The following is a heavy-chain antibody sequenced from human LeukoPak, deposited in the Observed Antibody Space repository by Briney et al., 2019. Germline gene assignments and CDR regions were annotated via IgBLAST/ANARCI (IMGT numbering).Heavy chain of an antibody. CDR2: ISSSSSYT. CDR3: ARLYSGSYLFDY. J-gene: IGHJ4*02. D-gene: IGHD1-26*01. V-gene: IGHV3-11*06. CDR1: GFTFSDYY. Sequence: KSGGSLRLSCAASGFTFSDYYMSWIRQAPGKGLEWVSYISSSSSYTNYADSVKGRFTISRDNAKNSLYLQMNSLRAEDTAVYYCARLYSGSYLFDYWGQGTLVTVSS.